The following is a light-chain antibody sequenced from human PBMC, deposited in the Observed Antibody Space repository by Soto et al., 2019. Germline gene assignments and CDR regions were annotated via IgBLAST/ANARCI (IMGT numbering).Light chain of an antibody. J-gene: IGLJ3*02. CDR1: TGAVTSVHY. CDR3: LLCYSGKLV. V-gene: IGLV7-46*01. CDR2: DTS. Sequence: QAVVTQEPSLTVSPGGTVSLTCASSTGAVTSVHYAYWFHQRPGQAPITLIYDTSNKHSWTPARFFGSLLGGKAALTLSGAQHEDEADYFCLLCYSGKLVFGGGTKLTVL.